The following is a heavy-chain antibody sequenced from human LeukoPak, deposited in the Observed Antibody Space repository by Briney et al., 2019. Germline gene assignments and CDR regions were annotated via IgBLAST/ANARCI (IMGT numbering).Heavy chain of an antibody. CDR2: IKQDGSEK. D-gene: IGHD1-1*01. Sequence: GGSLRLSCAASGFSLSNYWMNWVRQAPGKGLEWVANIKQDGSEKNYVDSVKGRFSISRDNAKNSLILQMNSLRDEDTAVYYCATYPSEVTTGWGRWFDHWGQGTLVTVSS. CDR3: ATYPSEVTTGWGRWFDH. CDR1: GFSLSNYW. V-gene: IGHV3-7*01. J-gene: IGHJ5*02.